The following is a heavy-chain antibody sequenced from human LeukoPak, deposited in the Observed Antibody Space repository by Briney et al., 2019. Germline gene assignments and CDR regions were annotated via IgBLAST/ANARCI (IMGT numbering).Heavy chain of an antibody. J-gene: IGHJ6*03. Sequence: GGSLRLSCAASGFTFSSFWMSWVRQAPGKGLEWVANIKQDGSEKYYVDSVKGRFTISRDNAKNSLFLQMNSLRAEDTAVYYCARVLRYCSGGNCYSGGLGYMDVWGKGTTVTISS. CDR2: IKQDGSEK. D-gene: IGHD2-15*01. V-gene: IGHV3-7*03. CDR1: GFTFSSFW. CDR3: ARVLRYCSGGNCYSGGLGYMDV.